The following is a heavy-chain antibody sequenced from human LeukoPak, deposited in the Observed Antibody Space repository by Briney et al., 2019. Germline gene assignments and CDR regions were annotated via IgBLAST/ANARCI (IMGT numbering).Heavy chain of an antibody. V-gene: IGHV3-23*01. Sequence: PGGSLRLSCAASGFTFSTYAMTWVRRAPGKGLEWVSAISAGGGHIYYADSVKGRFTISRDNAKNSLYLQMNSLRAEDMAVYYCVRDHDWAFDYWGQGTLVPVSS. CDR1: GFTFSTYA. CDR2: ISAGGGHI. CDR3: VRDHDWAFDY. D-gene: IGHD3-9*01. J-gene: IGHJ4*02.